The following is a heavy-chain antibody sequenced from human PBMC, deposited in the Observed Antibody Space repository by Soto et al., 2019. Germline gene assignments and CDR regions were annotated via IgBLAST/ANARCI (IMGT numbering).Heavy chain of an antibody. D-gene: IGHD6-19*01. CDR3: ARDEVAAQPPRYIAGAETFVD. Sequence: QVQLVESGGGVVQPGRSLRLSCAASGFTFSSYAMNWVRQAPGKGLAWVAVISYDGSNKYYADSVKGRFTISRDNSKITLYLHRNSLRAEDMAVYYCARDEVAAQPPRYIAGAETFVDWGHGSLVSVSS. J-gene: IGHJ4*01. V-gene: IGHV3-30-3*01. CDR1: GFTFSSYA. CDR2: ISYDGSNK.